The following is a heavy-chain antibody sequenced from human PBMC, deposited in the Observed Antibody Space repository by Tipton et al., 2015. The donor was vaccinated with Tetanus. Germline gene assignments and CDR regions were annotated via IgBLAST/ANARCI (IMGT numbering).Heavy chain of an antibody. CDR2: IYYSGIP. CDR1: GGSISTYH. CDR3: VRLVEMTTCFDF. Sequence: TLSLTCTVSGGSISTYHWNWIRQSPGKGLEWIGSIYYSGIPYYNPSLKSRVTISVDTSKDQFSLKLSSVTAADTAMYYCVRLVEMTTCFDFWGQGTLVTVSS. V-gene: IGHV4-59*05. J-gene: IGHJ4*02. D-gene: IGHD5-24*01.